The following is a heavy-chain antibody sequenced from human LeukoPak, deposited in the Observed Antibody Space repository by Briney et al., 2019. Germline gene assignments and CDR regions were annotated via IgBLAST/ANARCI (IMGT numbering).Heavy chain of an antibody. CDR2: MNPNSGNT. V-gene: IGHV1-8*01. J-gene: IGHJ4*02. D-gene: IGHD3-3*01. Sequence: GASVKVCCKASGYTFTSYDINWVRQATGQGIEWMGWMNPNSGNTGYAQKFQGRVTMTRDTSINTAYMELSRLRSDDTAVYFCARVRNDYWSGQDFFDYWGQGTLVTVSS. CDR3: ARVRNDYWSGQDFFDY. CDR1: GYTFTSYD.